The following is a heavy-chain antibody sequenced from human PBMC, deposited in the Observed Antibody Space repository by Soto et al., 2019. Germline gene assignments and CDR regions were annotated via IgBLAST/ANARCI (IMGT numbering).Heavy chain of an antibody. J-gene: IGHJ3*01. D-gene: IGHD3-3*01. V-gene: IGHV1-18*01. Sequence: ASVKVSCKASGYTFTTYGFSWVRQAPGQGLEWMGWISTYNGHTKYAQKLQGRVTMNTDRSTSTAYMELRSLRSDDTAVYYCARDPDDEDAFEFWGQGTMVTVSS. CDR1: GYTFTTYG. CDR2: ISTYNGHT. CDR3: ARDPDDEDAFEF.